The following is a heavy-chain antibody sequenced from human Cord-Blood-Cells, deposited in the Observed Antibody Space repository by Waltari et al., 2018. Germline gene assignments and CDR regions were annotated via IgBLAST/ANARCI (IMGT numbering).Heavy chain of an antibody. CDR3: ARESPSDYYDSSGYDY. Sequence: QVQLVESGGGVVQPGRSLSLSCAASGFTFSSYAMHWVRQAPGKGLEWVAVISYDGSNKYYADSVKGRFTISRDNSKNTLYLQMNSLRAEDTAVYYCARESPSDYYDSSGYDYWGQGTLVTVSS. J-gene: IGHJ4*02. D-gene: IGHD3-22*01. CDR2: ISYDGSNK. CDR1: GFTFSSYA. V-gene: IGHV3-30*04.